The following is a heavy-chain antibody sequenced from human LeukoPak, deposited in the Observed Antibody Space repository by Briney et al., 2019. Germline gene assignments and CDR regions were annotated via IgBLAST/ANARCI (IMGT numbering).Heavy chain of an antibody. CDR3: ARSGIVGAMTYFDY. D-gene: IGHD1-26*01. V-gene: IGHV3-23*01. Sequence: GGSLRLSCAASGFTFSSYAMSWVRQAPGKGLDWVSAISNSGGSTYYADSVQGRFTISRDNSKNTLYLQMNSLRAEDTAVYYCARSGIVGAMTYFDYWGQGTLVTVSS. J-gene: IGHJ4*02. CDR2: ISNSGGST. CDR1: GFTFSSYA.